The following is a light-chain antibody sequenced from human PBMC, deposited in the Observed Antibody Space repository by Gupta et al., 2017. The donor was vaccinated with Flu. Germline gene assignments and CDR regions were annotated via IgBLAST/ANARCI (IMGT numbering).Light chain of an antibody. CDR2: DAS. Sequence: DIQMTQSPSSLSASVGDRVTITCQASQDISNYLNWYQQKPGKAPKLLIYDASNLETGVPSRFSGSGSGTDFAVNISNLQPEDIATYYCQQYDNLSLTFGGGTKVEIK. CDR3: QQYDNLSLT. CDR1: QDISNY. J-gene: IGKJ4*01. V-gene: IGKV1-33*01.